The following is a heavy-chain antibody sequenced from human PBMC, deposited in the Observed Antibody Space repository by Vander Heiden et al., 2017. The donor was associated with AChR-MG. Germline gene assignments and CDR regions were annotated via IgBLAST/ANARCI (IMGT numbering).Heavy chain of an antibody. CDR1: GFTFSSYG. J-gene: IGHJ4*02. CDR2: IRYDGSNK. V-gene: IGHV3-30*02. D-gene: IGHD6-6*01. CDR3: AKSGQPNSSGFDY. Sequence: QVQLVESGGGVVQPGGSLRLSCAASGFTFSSYGMHWVRQAPGKGLEWVAFIRYDGSNKYYADSVKGRFTISRDNSKNTLYLQMNSLRAEDTAVYYCAKSGQPNSSGFDYWGQGTLVTVSS.